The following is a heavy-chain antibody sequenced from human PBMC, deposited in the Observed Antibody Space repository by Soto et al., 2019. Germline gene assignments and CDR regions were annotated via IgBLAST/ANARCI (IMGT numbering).Heavy chain of an antibody. D-gene: IGHD6-19*01. CDR3: ARGYSSGWNYYYMDV. J-gene: IGHJ6*03. CDR2: IKQDGSEK. Sequence: GGSLRLSCAASGFTFSSYWMSWVRQAPGKGLEWVANIKQDGSEKYYVDSVKGRFTISRDNAKNSLYLQMNSLRAEDTAVYYCARGYSSGWNYYYMDVWGKGTTVTVSS. CDR1: GFTFSSYW. V-gene: IGHV3-7*01.